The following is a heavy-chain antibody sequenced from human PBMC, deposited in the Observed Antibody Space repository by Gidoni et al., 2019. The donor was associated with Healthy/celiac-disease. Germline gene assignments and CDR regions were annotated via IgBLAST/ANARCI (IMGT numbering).Heavy chain of an antibody. J-gene: IGHJ3*02. Sequence: QVQLVESGGGVVQPGRSLRLSCAASGFTFSSYGMHWVRQAPGKGLEWVAVIWYDGSNKYYADSVKGRLTISRDNSKNTLYLQMNSLRAEDTAVYYCARDKDITMMWGDAFDIWGQGTMVTVSS. CDR2: IWYDGSNK. CDR1: GFTFSSYG. D-gene: IGHD3-22*01. V-gene: IGHV3-33*01. CDR3: ARDKDITMMWGDAFDI.